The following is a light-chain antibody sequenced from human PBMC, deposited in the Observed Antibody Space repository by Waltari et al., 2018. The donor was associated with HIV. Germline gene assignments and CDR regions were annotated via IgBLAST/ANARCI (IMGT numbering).Light chain of an antibody. Sequence: SYVLTQPPSVSVAPGKTANISCIGDNIGSKSVHWYQQKPDRAPVLVIYYDADRPTGISERISGSNSAHTANLTISRVDAGDEDDYYCHMGDSFSDHVVCVGGSKLTVL. CDR3: HMGDSFSDHVV. J-gene: IGLJ3*02. CDR2: YDA. CDR1: NIGSKS. V-gene: IGLV3-21*04.